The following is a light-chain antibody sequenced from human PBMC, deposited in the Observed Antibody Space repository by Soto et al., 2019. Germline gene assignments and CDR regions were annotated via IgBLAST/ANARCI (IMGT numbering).Light chain of an antibody. V-gene: IGKV3-20*01. CDR1: QNINNNY. CDR3: QQHGISHIT. Sequence: VLTQSPGTLSLSPGGRATLSCRASQNINNNYLAWYQHKPGQAPRLLIYDASLRATGVPDRFSGSGSGTAFTLTITRLEPDDSAVYYCQQHGISHITFGQGTRLEI. CDR2: DAS. J-gene: IGKJ5*01.